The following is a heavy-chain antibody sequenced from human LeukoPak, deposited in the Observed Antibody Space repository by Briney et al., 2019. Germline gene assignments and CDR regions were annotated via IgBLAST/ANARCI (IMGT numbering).Heavy chain of an antibody. V-gene: IGHV4-39*01. CDR1: GGSISSSSYY. Sequence: SETLSLTCTVSGGSISSSSYYWGWIRQPPGKGLEWIGSIYYSGSTYYNPSLKSRVTISVDTSKNQFSLKLSSVTAADTAVYYCARRLGTIAAAGIAVYYYYMDVWGKGTTVTVSS. CDR2: IYYSGST. J-gene: IGHJ6*03. D-gene: IGHD6-13*01. CDR3: ARRLGTIAAAGIAVYYYYMDV.